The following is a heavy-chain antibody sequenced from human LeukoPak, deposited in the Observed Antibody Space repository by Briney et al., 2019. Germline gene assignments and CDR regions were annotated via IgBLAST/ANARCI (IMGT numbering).Heavy chain of an antibody. V-gene: IGHV3-48*04. D-gene: IGHD6-19*01. J-gene: IGHJ4*02. CDR1: GFTFSSYR. CDR3: AREGGSGWFDY. CDR2: ISSSSSSI. Sequence: GGSLRLSCAASGFTFSSYRMNWVRQALGKGLEWVSYISSSSSSIYYADSVKGRFTISRDNAKNSLYLQMNSLRAEDTAVYYCAREGGSGWFDYWGQGTLVTVSS.